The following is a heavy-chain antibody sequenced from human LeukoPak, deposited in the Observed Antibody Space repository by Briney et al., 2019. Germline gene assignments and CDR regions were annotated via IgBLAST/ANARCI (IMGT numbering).Heavy chain of an antibody. CDR1: GGSISSSSYY. V-gene: IGHV4-39*01. D-gene: IGHD3-10*01. J-gene: IGHJ4*02. CDR3: ARGRGVAAKDY. Sequence: SETLSLTCTVSGGSISSSSYYWGWIRQPPGKGLEWIGSIYYSGSTYYNPSLKSRVTISVDTSKNQFSLKLSSVTAADTAVYYCARGRGVAAKDYWGQGTLVTVSS. CDR2: IYYSGST.